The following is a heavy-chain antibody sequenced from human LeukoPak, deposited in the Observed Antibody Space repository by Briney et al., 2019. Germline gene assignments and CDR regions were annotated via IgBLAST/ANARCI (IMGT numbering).Heavy chain of an antibody. D-gene: IGHD3-22*01. CDR2: INPSGVSP. CDR3: ARGSSGYHDY. J-gene: IGHJ4*02. Sequence: ASVTVSFTASVYTFTSYYLHWVRQAPGQGPEWMGIINPSGVSPTYAQQFQGRVTMTRDTSTSTVYMELSSLRSEDTAVYFCARGSSGYHDYWGQGTLVTVSS. V-gene: IGHV1-46*01. CDR1: VYTFTSYY.